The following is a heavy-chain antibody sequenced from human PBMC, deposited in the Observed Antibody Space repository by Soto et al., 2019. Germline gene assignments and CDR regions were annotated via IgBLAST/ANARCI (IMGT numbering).Heavy chain of an antibody. CDR3: TTRVRDNYYDSSGYMYYYYGMDV. CDR2: IKSKTDGGTT. D-gene: IGHD3-22*01. V-gene: IGHV3-15*07. J-gene: IGHJ6*02. CDR1: GFTFSNAW. Sequence: GGSLRLSCAASGFTFSNAWMNWVRQAPGKELEWVGRIKSKTDGGTTDYAAPVKGRFTISRDDSKNTLYLQMNSLKTEDTAVYYCTTRVRDNYYDSSGYMYYYYGMDVWGQGTTVTVSS.